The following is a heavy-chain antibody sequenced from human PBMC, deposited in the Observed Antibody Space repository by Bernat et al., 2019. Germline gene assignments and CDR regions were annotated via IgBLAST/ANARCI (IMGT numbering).Heavy chain of an antibody. CDR3: ASEYGDYDDAFDI. CDR2: INPNSGGT. CDR1: GYTFSSYG. V-gene: IGHV1-2*02. J-gene: IGHJ3*02. D-gene: IGHD4-17*01. Sequence: QVQLVQSGAEVKKPGASVKVSCKASGYTFSSYGISWVRQAPGQGLEWMGWINPNSGGTNYAQKFQGRVTMTRDTSISTAYMELSRLRSDDTAVYYCASEYGDYDDAFDIWGQGTMVTVSS.